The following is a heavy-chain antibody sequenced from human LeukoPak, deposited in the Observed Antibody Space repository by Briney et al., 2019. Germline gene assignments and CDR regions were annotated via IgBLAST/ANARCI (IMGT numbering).Heavy chain of an antibody. CDR2: INPNSGGT. V-gene: IGHV1-2*02. CDR3: ARVGQWEAFDY. Sequence: ASVKVSCKASGYTFTGYYMHWVRQAPGQGLEWMGWINPNSGGTSYAQKFQGRVTITRDTSISTAYMELSRLRSDDTAVYYCARVGQWEAFDYWGQGALVTVSS. CDR1: GYTFTGYY. D-gene: IGHD1-26*01. J-gene: IGHJ4*02.